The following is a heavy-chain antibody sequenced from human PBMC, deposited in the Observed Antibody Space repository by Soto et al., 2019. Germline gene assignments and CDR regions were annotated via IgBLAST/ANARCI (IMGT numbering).Heavy chain of an antibody. D-gene: IGHD3-22*01. J-gene: IGHJ1*01. CDR1: GFTFSSYS. Sequence: GGSLRLSCAASGFTFSSYSMNWVRQAPGKGLEWVSYISSSTIYYADSVKGRFTISRDNAKNSLYLQMNSLRDEDTAVYYCARDWGYYDSSGYYYEGFQHWGQGTLVTVSS. V-gene: IGHV3-48*02. CDR2: ISSSTI. CDR3: ARDWGYYDSSGYYYEGFQH.